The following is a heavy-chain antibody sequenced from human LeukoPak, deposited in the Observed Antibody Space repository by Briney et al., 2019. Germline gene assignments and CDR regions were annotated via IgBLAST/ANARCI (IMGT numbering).Heavy chain of an antibody. V-gene: IGHV1-2*02. J-gene: IGHJ6*03. CDR3: ASGIVTTPDMDV. Sequence: ASVKVSCTASGYTFTVYYMHWVRQAPGQGREWMGWINPNSGGTNYAQKFQGRVTMTRDTSISTAYMELSRLRSDDTAVYYCASGIVTTPDMDVWGKGTTVTVSS. D-gene: IGHD4-11*01. CDR1: GYTFTVYY. CDR2: INPNSGGT.